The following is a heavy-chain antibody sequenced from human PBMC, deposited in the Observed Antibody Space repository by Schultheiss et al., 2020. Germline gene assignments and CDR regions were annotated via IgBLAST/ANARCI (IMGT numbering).Heavy chain of an antibody. CDR1: GFSLSTSGMC. Sequence: SGPTLVKPTETLTLTCTVSGFSLSTSGMCVSWIRQPPGKALEWLALIDWDDDKRYSPSLKSRLTITKDASKNQVVLTMTNMDPVDTATYYCAHRVWTIHAFDSWGQGTMVNVSS. CDR3: AHRVWTIHAFDS. V-gene: IGHV2-5*02. D-gene: IGHD3/OR15-3a*01. J-gene: IGHJ3*02. CDR2: IDWDDDK.